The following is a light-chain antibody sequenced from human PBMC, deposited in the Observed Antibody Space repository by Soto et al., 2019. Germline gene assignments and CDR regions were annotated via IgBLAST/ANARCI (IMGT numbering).Light chain of an antibody. Sequence: DIQMTQSPSSLPASVGDRVIITCRASQSISIYLNWYQQKPGKAPQVLISAASSLQSGVPSRFSGSGSGTDFTLTISSLQPEDFATYYCQQANSFPLTFGGGTKVDI. CDR1: QSISIY. CDR3: QQANSFPLT. CDR2: AAS. J-gene: IGKJ4*01. V-gene: IGKV1-39*01.